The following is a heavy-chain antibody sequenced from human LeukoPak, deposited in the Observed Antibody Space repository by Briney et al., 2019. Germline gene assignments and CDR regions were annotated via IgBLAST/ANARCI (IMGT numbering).Heavy chain of an antibody. J-gene: IGHJ4*02. V-gene: IGHV3-30*02. CDR3: AKIGAVAGQFDY. D-gene: IGHD6-19*01. Sequence: GGSLRLSCAASGFTFSSYGMHWVRQAPGKGLEWVAFIRYDGSDKSYADSVKGRFTISRGNSKNTLYVQMNSLRDEDTAVYYCAKIGAVAGQFDYWGQGTLVTVSS. CDR1: GFTFSSYG. CDR2: IRYDGSDK.